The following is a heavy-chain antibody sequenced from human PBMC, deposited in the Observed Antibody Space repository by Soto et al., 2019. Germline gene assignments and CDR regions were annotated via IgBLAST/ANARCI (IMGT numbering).Heavy chain of an antibody. CDR3: ARESEDLTSNFDY. Sequence: GSLRLSCAASGFIFTRYSMNWVRQAPGKGLEWVSPISSTTNYIYYGDSMKGGFTISRDNAKNSLYLEMNSLRAEDTAVYYCARESEDLTSNFDYWGQGTLVTV. V-gene: IGHV3-21*06. J-gene: IGHJ4*02. CDR1: GFIFTRYS. CDR2: ISSTTNYI.